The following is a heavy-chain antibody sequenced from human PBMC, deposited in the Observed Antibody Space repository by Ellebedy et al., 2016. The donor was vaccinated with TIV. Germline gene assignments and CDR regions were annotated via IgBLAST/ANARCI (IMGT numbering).Heavy chain of an antibody. CDR3: ARQDDNYDWSDP. CDR1: GDSFNSYW. V-gene: IGHV5-51*01. D-gene: IGHD4-11*01. CDR2: IYVGDSAA. Sequence: PGGSLRLSCKGSGDSFNSYWIGWVRQMPGKGLEWMGIIYVGDSAARYSPSFQGQVTISVDKSISTAYMQSSSLKASDTAMYYCARQDDNYDWSDPWGQGTLVTVSS. J-gene: IGHJ5*02.